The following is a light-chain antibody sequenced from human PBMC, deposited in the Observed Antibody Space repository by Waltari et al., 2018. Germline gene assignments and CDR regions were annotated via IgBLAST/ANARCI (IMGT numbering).Light chain of an antibody. Sequence: EIVLMQSPGTLSLSPGERATLSCRASQSVSNNYLNWYQQKPGQAPRLLIHGASSRATGIADRFSGSGSGTDFTLTISRLEPEDFAVYYCQQYDGIVLTFGGGTRVEI. J-gene: IGKJ4*01. CDR1: QSVSNNY. CDR3: QQYDGIVLT. CDR2: GAS. V-gene: IGKV3-20*01.